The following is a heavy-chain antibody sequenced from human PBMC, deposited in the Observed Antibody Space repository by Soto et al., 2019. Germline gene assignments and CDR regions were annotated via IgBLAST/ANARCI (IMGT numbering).Heavy chain of an antibody. CDR1: GFTFSSYA. J-gene: IGHJ1*01. Sequence: GGSLRLSCAASGFTFSSYAIHWVRQAPGKGLEWVAVISYDGSNKYYADSVKGRFTISRDNSKNTLYLQMNSLRAEDTAVYYCARDLRRELLGYFQHWGQGTLVTVSS. CDR2: ISYDGSNK. CDR3: ARDLRRELLGYFQH. V-gene: IGHV3-30-3*01. D-gene: IGHD1-26*01.